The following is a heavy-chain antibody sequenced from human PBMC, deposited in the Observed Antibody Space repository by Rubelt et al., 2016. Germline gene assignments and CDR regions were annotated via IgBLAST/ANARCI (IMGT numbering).Heavy chain of an antibody. CDR3: ARDPASDAFDI. CDR1: GYTFTGYY. J-gene: IGHJ3*02. V-gene: IGHV1-2*02. Sequence: QVQLVQSGAEVKKPGASVKVSCKASGYTFTGYYMHWVRQAPGQGLEWMGWIHPNSGGTKVAQKVQGRGTMTRDTSIGTAYMELSRLRSDDTAVDYCARDPASDAFDIWGQGTMVTVSS. CDR2: IHPNSGGT.